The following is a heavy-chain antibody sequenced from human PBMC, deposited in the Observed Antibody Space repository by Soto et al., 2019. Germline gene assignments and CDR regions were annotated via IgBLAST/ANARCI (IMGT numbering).Heavy chain of an antibody. D-gene: IGHD3-3*01. Sequence: EVQLLESGGVLVQPGGSLRLPCAASGFTFSSYAMSWARHAPGKGLEWVSSISGSGGSTYYADSVKGRFTISRDNSKNTLYLQMNSLRAEDTAVYYCAKETLRFLEWLSPKPNWFDPWGQGTLVTVSS. J-gene: IGHJ5*02. CDR1: GFTFSSYA. V-gene: IGHV3-23*01. CDR2: ISGSGGST. CDR3: AKETLRFLEWLSPKPNWFDP.